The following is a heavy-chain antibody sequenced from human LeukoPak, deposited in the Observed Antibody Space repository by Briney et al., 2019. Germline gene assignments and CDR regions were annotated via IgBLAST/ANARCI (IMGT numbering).Heavy chain of an antibody. CDR3: AKINGVVVTATPRMELDF. CDR1: GFTFSVYG. CDR2: ISYDGSHK. V-gene: IGHV3-30*18. Sequence: GGPLRLSCAASGFTFSVYGLHWVRQAPGKGLEWVAVISYDGSHKYYVDSVKGRFTISRDNSKKTLYLQMNSLRTEDAAVYYCAKINGVVVTATPRMELDFWGQGTLVTVSS. J-gene: IGHJ4*02. D-gene: IGHD2-21*02.